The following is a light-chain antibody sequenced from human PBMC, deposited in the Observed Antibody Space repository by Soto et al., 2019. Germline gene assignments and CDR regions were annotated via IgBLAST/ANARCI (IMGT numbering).Light chain of an antibody. V-gene: IGKV3-15*01. CDR3: QQYYNWPT. Sequence: EIVMTQSPATLSVSPGERATLSCRASQSVSSNLAWYQQNPGQAPRLLIYGASTRATGIPARFSGSGSGTEFTLTISSLQSEDFAFYYCQQYYNWPTFGGGTKVAIK. J-gene: IGKJ4*01. CDR1: QSVSSN. CDR2: GAS.